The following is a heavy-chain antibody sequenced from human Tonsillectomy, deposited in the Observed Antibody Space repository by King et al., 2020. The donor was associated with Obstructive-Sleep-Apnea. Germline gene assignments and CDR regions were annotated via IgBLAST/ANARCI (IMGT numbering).Heavy chain of an antibody. CDR3: TTVVDYGFYYYYGMDV. Sequence: VQLVESGGGLVKPGGSLRLSCAASGFTFSNAWMSWVRQAPGKGLEWVGRIKSKTDGGTTDYAAPVKGRFTISRDDPKTTLYLQMNSLKTEDTAVYYCTTVVDYGFYYYYGMDVWGQGTTVTVSS. CDR2: IKSKTDGGTT. J-gene: IGHJ6*02. CDR1: GFTFSNAW. V-gene: IGHV3-15*01. D-gene: IGHD4-17*01.